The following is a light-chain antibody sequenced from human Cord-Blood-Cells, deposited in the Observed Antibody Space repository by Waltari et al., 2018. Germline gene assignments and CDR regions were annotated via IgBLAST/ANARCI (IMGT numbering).Light chain of an antibody. Sequence: DIQMTQSPSSLSASVGDRVTITCQASQDISNYLNWYQQKPGKAPKLLIDAASNLETGVPSRFSGSGSGTDFTFTISSLQPEDIATYYCQQYDNLPTFGQGTRLEIK. CDR2: AAS. CDR1: QDISNY. V-gene: IGKV1-33*01. CDR3: QQYDNLPT. J-gene: IGKJ5*01.